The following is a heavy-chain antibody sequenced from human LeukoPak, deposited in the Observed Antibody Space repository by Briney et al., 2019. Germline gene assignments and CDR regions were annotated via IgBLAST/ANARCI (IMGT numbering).Heavy chain of an antibody. CDR1: VFTVGNYA. Sequence: GGSLRLSCSACVFTVGNYAMHCVRQAPGKGLEYVSAINSNGGSTYYADSVKGRFTISRDNSKNTLYLQMSSLRAEDTAVYYCERDRSPGYWGQGTLVTVSS. D-gene: IGHD2-8*02. V-gene: IGHV3-64D*09. CDR2: INSNGGST. J-gene: IGHJ4*02. CDR3: ERDRSPGY.